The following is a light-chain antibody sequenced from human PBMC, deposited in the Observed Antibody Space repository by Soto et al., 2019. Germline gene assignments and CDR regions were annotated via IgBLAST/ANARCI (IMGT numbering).Light chain of an antibody. J-gene: IGKJ1*01. V-gene: IGKV1-5*03. Sequence: DIQMTQSPSTLSASVGDRVTITCRASQSISTWLAWYQQKPGKAPKVLIHKASSLESGVPSRFSGSGSGTEFTLTISSLQPDDFATYYCLQYNSYSRTFGQGTKVEIK. CDR3: LQYNSYSRT. CDR2: KAS. CDR1: QSISTW.